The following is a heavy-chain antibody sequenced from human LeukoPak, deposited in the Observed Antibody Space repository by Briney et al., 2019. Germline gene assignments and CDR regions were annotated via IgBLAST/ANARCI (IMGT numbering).Heavy chain of an antibody. J-gene: IGHJ4*02. CDR2: INHSGST. CDR1: GGSFSGYY. D-gene: IGHD6-13*01. Sequence: PSETLSLTCAVYGGSFSGYYWSWIRQPPGKGLEWIGEINHSGSTNYNPSLKSRVTISVDTSKSQFSLKLSSVTAADTAVYYCARAARWPFDYWGQGTLVTVSS. CDR3: ARAARWPFDY. V-gene: IGHV4-34*01.